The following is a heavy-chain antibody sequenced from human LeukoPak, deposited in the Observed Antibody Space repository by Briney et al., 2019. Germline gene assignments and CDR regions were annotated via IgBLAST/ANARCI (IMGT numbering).Heavy chain of an antibody. CDR2: IYYSGST. CDR3: ARHPADRRGYSYRSYYFDY. CDR1: GGSISSYY. D-gene: IGHD5-18*01. J-gene: IGHJ4*02. V-gene: IGHV4-59*01. Sequence: SETLSLTCTVSGGSISSYYWSWIRQPPGKGLEWIGYIYYSGSTNYNPSLKSRVTISVDTYKNKFSLKLSSVTAADTAVYYCARHPADRRGYSYRSYYFDYWGQGTLVTVSS.